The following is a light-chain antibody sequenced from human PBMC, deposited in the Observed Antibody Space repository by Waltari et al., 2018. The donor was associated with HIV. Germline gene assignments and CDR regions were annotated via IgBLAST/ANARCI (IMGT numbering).Light chain of an antibody. CDR1: QNVDDK. J-gene: IGKJ4*01. V-gene: IGKV3D-15*01. CDR3: QQYHHWPPLT. Sequence: DILLTPSLATISVSPGGRVTVSCRASQNVDDKLAWYQQKPGQSPRLLIYHSSVRAAGVPTRFGGAGSATNFTLTITSLQSEDFALYFCQQYHHWPPLTFGGGSRVELK. CDR2: HSS.